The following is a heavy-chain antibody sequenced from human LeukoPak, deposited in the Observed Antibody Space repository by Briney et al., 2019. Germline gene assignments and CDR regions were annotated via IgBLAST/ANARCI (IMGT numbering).Heavy chain of an antibody. D-gene: IGHD6-13*01. Sequence: ASVKVSCKASGYTFTSYDINWVRQATGQGLEWMGWKNPNSGNTGYAQKFQGRVTITRDTSISTAFMELSSLRSEDTAVYYCARYTGYSSSWYGFDPWGQGTLVTVSS. V-gene: IGHV1-8*03. J-gene: IGHJ5*02. CDR2: KNPNSGNT. CDR1: GYTFTSYD. CDR3: ARYTGYSSSWYGFDP.